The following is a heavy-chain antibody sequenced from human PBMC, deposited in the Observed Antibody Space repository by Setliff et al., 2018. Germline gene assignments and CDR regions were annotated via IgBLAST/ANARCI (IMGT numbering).Heavy chain of an antibody. CDR2: IAYSGTT. D-gene: IGHD3-22*01. Sequence: SETLSLTCSVSGGSLTNYYWTWIRQPPGKGLEWIGYIAYSGTTNYNPSLNSRVIISLDTSRRQLSLNLSSVTAADTAVYYCATHAPNYYDSSGYYLRAFDIWGQGTMVTVSS. V-gene: IGHV4-59*08. J-gene: IGHJ3*02. CDR3: ATHAPNYYDSSGYYLRAFDI. CDR1: GGSLTNYY.